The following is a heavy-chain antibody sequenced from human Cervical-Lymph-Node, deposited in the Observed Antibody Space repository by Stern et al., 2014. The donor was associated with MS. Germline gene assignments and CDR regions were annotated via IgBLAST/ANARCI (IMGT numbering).Heavy chain of an antibody. Sequence: VHLVESGGGLVKPGGSLRLSCAASGFTFGADFMTWIRQAPGKGLEWVSYISSSGGTVHYADSVKGRFTISRDNANNSLYLQMNRLRAEDTAVYYCASEKCTSASCFLSWGQGALVTVSS. D-gene: IGHD2-8*02. V-gene: IGHV3-11*01. CDR2: ISSSGGTV. J-gene: IGHJ4*02. CDR1: GFTFGADF. CDR3: ASEKCTSASCFLS.